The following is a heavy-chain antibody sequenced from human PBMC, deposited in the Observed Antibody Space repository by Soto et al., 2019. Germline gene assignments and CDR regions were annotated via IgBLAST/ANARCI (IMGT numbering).Heavy chain of an antibody. D-gene: IGHD6-6*01. CDR2: MNHSGIT. CDR3: ARSMYSTSAQLYYGMDV. V-gene: IGHV4-38-2*01. Sequence: SETLSLTCAVSGYSIRSGYFWGWIRQPPGKGLEWIGSMNHSGITYYNLSLKSRVTISVDTSKNQLSLKLSSATAADTAVYYCARSMYSTSAQLYYGMDVWGQGTTVTVSS. J-gene: IGHJ6*02. CDR1: GYSIRSGYF.